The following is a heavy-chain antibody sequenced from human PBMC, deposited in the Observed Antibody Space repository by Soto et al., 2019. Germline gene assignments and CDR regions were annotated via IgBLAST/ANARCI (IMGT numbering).Heavy chain of an antibody. CDR1: GFSLSTSGVG. Sequence: QITLKESGPTLVKPTQTLTLTCTFSGFSLSTSGVGVGWIRQSPGKALQWLALIYWDDDKRYTPSLKSRLTIXKXTXXNQVVLTTTNMDPVDTATYYCAHRGVVTYAAGFDPWGQGTLVTVSS. CDR3: AHRGVVTYAAGFDP. CDR2: IYWDDDK. J-gene: IGHJ5*02. D-gene: IGHD2-2*01. V-gene: IGHV2-5*02.